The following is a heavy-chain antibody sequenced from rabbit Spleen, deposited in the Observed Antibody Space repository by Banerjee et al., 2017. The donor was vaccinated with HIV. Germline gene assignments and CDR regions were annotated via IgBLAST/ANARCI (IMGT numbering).Heavy chain of an antibody. D-gene: IGHD8-1*01. J-gene: IGHJ4*01. Sequence: QSLEESGGDLVKPGASLTLTCTASGFSFSNRHWMCWVRQAPGKGLEWIGCIYTGNDKTYYASWAKGRFTISKSSSTTVTLQMTSLTAADTATYFCARDAGSYDYIDVYFNLWGPGTLVTVS. CDR2: IYTGNDKT. CDR1: GFSFSNRHW. V-gene: IGHV1S40*01. CDR3: ARDAGSYDYIDVYFNL.